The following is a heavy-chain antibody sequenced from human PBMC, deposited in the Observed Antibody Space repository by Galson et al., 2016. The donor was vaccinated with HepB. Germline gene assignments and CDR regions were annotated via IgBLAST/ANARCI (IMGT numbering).Heavy chain of an antibody. J-gene: IGHJ3*02. D-gene: IGHD3-16*01. Sequence: SETLSPTCTVSGGSISRSSSYWGWIRQPPGKGLEWFGSNYYGGNSYYNPSLQSRITISVDTSKNQFSLMISSVTAADTAVYYCAGASYSHLDAYDIWGQGTRVIVSS. CDR3: AGASYSHLDAYDI. V-gene: IGHV4-39*07. CDR1: GGSISRSSSY. CDR2: NYYGGNS.